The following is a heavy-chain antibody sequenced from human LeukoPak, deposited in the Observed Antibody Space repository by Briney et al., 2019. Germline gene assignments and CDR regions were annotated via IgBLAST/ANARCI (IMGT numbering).Heavy chain of an antibody. CDR2: INHSGTT. V-gene: IGHV4-34*01. D-gene: IGHD3-22*01. J-gene: IGHJ5*02. CDR3: ARHGTDYDSSGYYYS. CDR1: GGSFSGY. Sequence: SETLSLTCAVYGGSFSGYWSWIRQPPGKGLEWIGEINHSGTTKYNPSLKSRVTISVDTSKKQLSLNLSSVTAADTAVYYCARHGTDYDSSGYYYSWGQGTLVTVSS.